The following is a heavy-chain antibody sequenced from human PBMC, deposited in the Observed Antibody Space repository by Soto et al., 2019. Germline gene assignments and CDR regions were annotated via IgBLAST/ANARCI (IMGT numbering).Heavy chain of an antibody. CDR3: ARRHGADYVWGSYRYTNWFDP. V-gene: IGHV4-39*01. D-gene: IGHD3-16*02. CDR1: GDSISNLDYF. CDR2: IYKSATT. J-gene: IGHJ5*02. Sequence: SETLSLTCSVSGDSISNLDYFWAWIRQPPGQALEYIGYIYKSATTYYNPSLKSRVTISVDTSKNQFSLKLSSVTAADTAVYYCARRHGADYVWGSYRYTNWFDPWGQGTLVTVSS.